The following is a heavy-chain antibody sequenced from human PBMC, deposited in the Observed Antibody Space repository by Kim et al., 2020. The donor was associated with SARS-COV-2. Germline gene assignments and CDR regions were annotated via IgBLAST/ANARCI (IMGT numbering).Heavy chain of an antibody. Sequence: SETLSLTCTVSGGSISSYYWSWIRQPPGKGLEWIGYIYYSGSTNYNPSLKSRVTISVDTSKNQFSLKLSSVTAADTAVYYCARDLGCSSTSCYSNAFDIWGQGTMVTVSS. D-gene: IGHD2-2*01. CDR3: ARDLGCSSTSCYSNAFDI. V-gene: IGHV4-59*13. J-gene: IGHJ3*02. CDR2: IYYSGST. CDR1: GGSISSYY.